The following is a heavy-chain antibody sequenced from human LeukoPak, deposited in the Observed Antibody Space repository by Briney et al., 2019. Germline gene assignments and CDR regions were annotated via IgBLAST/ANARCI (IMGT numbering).Heavy chain of an antibody. V-gene: IGHV3-23*01. CDR2: ISGSGGST. J-gene: IGHJ3*02. CDR1: GFTFSIYW. Sequence: GGSLRLSCAASGFTFSIYWMSWVRQAPGKGLEWVSAISGSGGSTYYADSVKGRFTISRDNSKNTLYLQMNSLRAEDTAVYYCAKDRRWLQGGAFDIWGQGTMVTVSS. CDR3: AKDRRWLQGGAFDI. D-gene: IGHD5-24*01.